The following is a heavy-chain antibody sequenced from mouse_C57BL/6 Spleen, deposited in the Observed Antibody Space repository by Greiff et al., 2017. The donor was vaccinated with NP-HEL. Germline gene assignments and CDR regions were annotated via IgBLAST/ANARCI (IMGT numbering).Heavy chain of an antibody. Sequence: QVQLQQSGAELMKPGASVKLSCKATGYTFTGYWIEWVKQRPGHGLEWIGEILPGSGSTNYNEKFKGKATFTADTSSNTAYMQLSSLTTEDSAIYYCAREPITTVVARGYFDYWGQGTTLTVSS. CDR2: ILPGSGST. J-gene: IGHJ2*01. V-gene: IGHV1-9*01. CDR3: AREPITTVVARGYFDY. D-gene: IGHD1-1*01. CDR1: GYTFTGYW.